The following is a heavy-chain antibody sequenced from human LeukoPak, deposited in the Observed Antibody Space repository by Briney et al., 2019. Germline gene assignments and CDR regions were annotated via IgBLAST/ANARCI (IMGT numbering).Heavy chain of an antibody. V-gene: IGHV4-59*08. D-gene: IGHD5-24*01. Sequence: SETLSLTCTVSGGSISSYYWSWIRQPPGKGLEWIGYIFDTGSTNYNPSLKSRVTISIDTSKDQFSLRLSSVTAADTAVYYCARHGGGYSFDYWGQGTLVTVPS. CDR3: ARHGGGYSFDY. CDR1: GGSISSYY. CDR2: IFDTGST. J-gene: IGHJ4*02.